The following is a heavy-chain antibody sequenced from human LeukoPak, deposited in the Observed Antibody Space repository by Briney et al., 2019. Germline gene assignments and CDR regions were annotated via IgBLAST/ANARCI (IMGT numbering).Heavy chain of an antibody. CDR2: IYYSGST. CDR3: SRFRDAFDI. CDR1: GGSISSGGYY. J-gene: IGHJ3*02. V-gene: IGHV4-31*03. Sequence: SETLSLTCTVSGGSISSGGYYWSWIRQHPGKGLEWIGSIYYSGSTYYNPSLKSRVTISVDTSKNLFSLKLSSVTAADTAVYYCSRFRDAFDIWGQGTMVTVSS.